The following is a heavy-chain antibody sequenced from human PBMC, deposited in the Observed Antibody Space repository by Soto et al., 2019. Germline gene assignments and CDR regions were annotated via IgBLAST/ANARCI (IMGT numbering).Heavy chain of an antibody. D-gene: IGHD2-8*01. Sequence: GGSLRLSCAASGLTFSSYGMHWVRQAPGKGLEWVAIISHDGSNKYYAGSVKGRFTISRDNTKNSLYLQMNSLRVDDTAVYYCARESNAHFDYWGQGTMVTVSS. CDR3: ARESNAHFDY. J-gene: IGHJ4*02. V-gene: IGHV3-30*03. CDR2: ISHDGSNK. CDR1: GLTFSSYG.